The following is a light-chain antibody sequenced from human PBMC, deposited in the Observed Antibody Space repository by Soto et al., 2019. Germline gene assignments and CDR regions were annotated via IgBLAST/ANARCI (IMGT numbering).Light chain of an antibody. CDR1: QSISSY. Sequence: DIQIAQSPASVSSSVPDRFTITCGASQSISSYLNWYQQKPGTAPKLLIYGASTLQSGVPSRFSGSGSGTDFTRTISSLEFGDSAVYYCQQYGSSPTWTFGQGTKVDI. CDR2: GAS. CDR3: QQYGSSPTWT. V-gene: IGKV1-39*01. J-gene: IGKJ1*01.